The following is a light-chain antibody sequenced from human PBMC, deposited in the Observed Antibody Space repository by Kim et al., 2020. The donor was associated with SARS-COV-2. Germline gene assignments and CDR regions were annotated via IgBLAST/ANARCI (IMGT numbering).Light chain of an antibody. CDR2: AAF. CDR1: QIISTY. J-gene: IGKJ4*01. V-gene: IGKV1-39*01. Sequence: DIQMTQSPSSLSASVGDRVTISCRASQIISTYLNWFQQKPGKAPKLLIYAAFSLQSGVPSRFSGSGSGTDFTLTISSLQPEDFAPYYCQQSYNKPLTFGGGTKVDIK. CDR3: QQSYNKPLT.